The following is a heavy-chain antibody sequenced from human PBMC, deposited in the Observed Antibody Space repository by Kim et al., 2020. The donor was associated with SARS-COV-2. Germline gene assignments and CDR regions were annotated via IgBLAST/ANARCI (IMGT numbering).Heavy chain of an antibody. CDR2: IYPGDSDT. D-gene: IGHD2-8*01. Sequence: GESLKISCKGSGYSFSTCWIGWVRQMPGKGLEWMAIIYPGDSDTRYSPSFQGQVTVSADKSINTAYLQWSSLKASDTAMYYCARGVSGPRNAFDIWGQGTMVTVSS. V-gene: IGHV5-51*01. J-gene: IGHJ3*02. CDR3: ARGVSGPRNAFDI. CDR1: GYSFSTCW.